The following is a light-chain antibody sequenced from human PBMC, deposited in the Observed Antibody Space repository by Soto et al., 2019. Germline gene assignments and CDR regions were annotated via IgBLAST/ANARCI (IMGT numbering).Light chain of an antibody. CDR2: GAS. CDR1: QSVSSN. Sequence: EIVMTQSPATLSVSPGERATLSCRASQSVSSNLAWYQQKPGQAPRLLIYGASTRATGIPARFSGSGSGTEFTLTSSSLKSEDFAVYYCQQYNTWPLFFGQGKRLEI. J-gene: IGKJ5*01. CDR3: QQYNTWPLF. V-gene: IGKV3-15*01.